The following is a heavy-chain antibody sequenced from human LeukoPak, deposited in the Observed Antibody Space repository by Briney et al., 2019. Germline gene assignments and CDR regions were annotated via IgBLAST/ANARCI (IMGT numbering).Heavy chain of an antibody. V-gene: IGHV4-61*05. D-gene: IGHD6-13*01. Sequence: PSETLSLTCTVSGGSISSSSYYWGWIRQPPGKGLEWIGYIYYSGSTNYNPSLKSRVTISVDTSKNQFSLKLSSVTAADTAVYYCARYGDSGSWHRPPWYFDYWGQGTLVTVSS. CDR1: GGSISSSSYY. J-gene: IGHJ4*02. CDR3: ARYGDSGSWHRPPWYFDY. CDR2: IYYSGST.